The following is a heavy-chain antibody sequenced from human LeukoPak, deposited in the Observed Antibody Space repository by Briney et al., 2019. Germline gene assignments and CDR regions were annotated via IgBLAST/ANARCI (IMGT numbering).Heavy chain of an antibody. CDR2: MNPNSGNT. J-gene: IGHJ5*02. D-gene: IGHD6-6*01. CDR1: GYTFTSYD. CDR3: ARHSSSSSWFDP. V-gene: IGHV1-8*01. Sequence: VASVKVSCKASGYTFTSYDINWVRQATGQGLEWMGWMNPNSGNTGYAQKFQGRVTMTRNTSISTAYMELSSLRSEDTTVYYCARHSSSSSWFDPWGQGTLVTVSS.